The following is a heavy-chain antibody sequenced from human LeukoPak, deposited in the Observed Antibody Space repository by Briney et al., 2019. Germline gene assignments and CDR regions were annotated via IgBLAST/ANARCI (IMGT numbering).Heavy chain of an antibody. D-gene: IGHD6-13*01. Sequence: GGSLRLSCAASGFTCSSQWMSWVRQAPGKGLEWVANIKQDGREKYYVGSVKGRFTISRDNAKYSLYLQMNSLRDEDTAVYYCARYRGDYRYSSSWYEAGNYWGQGTLVTVSS. V-gene: IGHV3-7*01. CDR1: GFTCSSQW. J-gene: IGHJ4*02. CDR3: ARYRGDYRYSSSWYEAGNY. CDR2: IKQDGREK.